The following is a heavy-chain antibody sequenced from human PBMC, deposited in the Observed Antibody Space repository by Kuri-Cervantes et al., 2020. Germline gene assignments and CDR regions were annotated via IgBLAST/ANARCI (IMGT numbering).Heavy chain of an antibody. Sequence: ASVKVSCKASGYTFTSYDINWVRQATGQGLEWMGWMNPNSGNTGYAQKFQGRVTMTRNTSISTAYMELSSLRSEDTAVYYCARAAYPYYHDSSGSIGYWGQGTLVTVSS. J-gene: IGHJ4*02. V-gene: IGHV1-8*01. CDR3: ARAAYPYYHDSSGSIGY. D-gene: IGHD3-22*01. CDR1: GYTFTSYD. CDR2: MNPNSGNT.